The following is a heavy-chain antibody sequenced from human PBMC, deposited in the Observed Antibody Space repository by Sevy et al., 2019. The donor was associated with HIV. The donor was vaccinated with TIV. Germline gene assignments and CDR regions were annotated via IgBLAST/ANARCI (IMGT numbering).Heavy chain of an antibody. V-gene: IGHV3-48*03. CDR2: ISNSGTTI. D-gene: IGHD4-17*01. CDR3: AGDLPPSANTVAHFDY. Sequence: GGSLRLSCAASGFTFSSYEMNWVRQAPGKGLEWVSYISNSGTTISYSDSVRGRFSISRDNARNSLYLQMNSLRAEDTAVYYCAGDLPPSANTVAHFDYWGQGTLVTVSS. CDR1: GFTFSSYE. J-gene: IGHJ4*02.